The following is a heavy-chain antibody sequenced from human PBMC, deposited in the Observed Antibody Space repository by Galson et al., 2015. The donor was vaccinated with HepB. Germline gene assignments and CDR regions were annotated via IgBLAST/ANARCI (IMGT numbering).Heavy chain of an antibody. CDR3: ARAYVVAAAGIVAVGRFDY. CDR2: ISAYNGNT. D-gene: IGHD6-13*01. V-gene: IGHV1-18*01. J-gene: IGHJ4*02. CDR1: GYTFTSYG. Sequence: SVKVSCKASGYTFTSYGISWVRQAPGQGLEWMGWISAYNGNTNYAQKLQGRVTMTTDTSTSTAYMELRSLRSDDTAVYYCARAYVVAAAGIVAVGRFDYWGQGTLVTVSS.